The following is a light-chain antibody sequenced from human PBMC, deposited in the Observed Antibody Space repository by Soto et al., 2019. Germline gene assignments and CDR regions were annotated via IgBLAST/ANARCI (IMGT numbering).Light chain of an antibody. CDR2: AAS. CDR1: QDVSRS. CDR3: QQLWTYPLT. J-gene: IGKJ4*01. Sequence: DPQLTQSPSFLSASVGDRVTITCRASQDVSRSLGWYQQKPGKAPSLLISAASTLHSGVPSRFSGRGSWDDFHPPIRRPQAERFATYYCQQLWTYPLTFGGGTKVEI. V-gene: IGKV1-9*01.